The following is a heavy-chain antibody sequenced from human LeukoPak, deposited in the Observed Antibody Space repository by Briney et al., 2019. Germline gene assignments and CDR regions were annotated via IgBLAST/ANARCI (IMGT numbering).Heavy chain of an antibody. J-gene: IGHJ4*02. Sequence: PLETLSLTCTVSGGSISSSSYYWGWIRQSPGKGLEWIGTIYYSESTYYNPSLKSRVTISEDTSKNQFSLKVTSVTAADTAVYYCARHGSGSGRYYYFDYWGQGTLVTVSS. CDR1: GGSISSSSYY. CDR2: IYYSEST. D-gene: IGHD3-10*01. CDR3: ARHGSGSGRYYYFDY. V-gene: IGHV4-39*01.